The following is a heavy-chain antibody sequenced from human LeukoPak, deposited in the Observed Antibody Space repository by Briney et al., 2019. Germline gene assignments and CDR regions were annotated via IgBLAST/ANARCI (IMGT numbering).Heavy chain of an antibody. CDR2: ISWDGGST. CDR3: AKDASYSSSWSSLFDY. Sequence: GGSLRLSCAASGFTFDDYTIHWVRQAPGKGLEWVSLISWDGGSTYYADSVKGRFTISRDNSKNSLYLQMNSLRTEDTALYYCAKDASYSSSWSSLFDYWGQGTLVTVSS. CDR1: GFTFDDYT. J-gene: IGHJ4*02. D-gene: IGHD6-13*01. V-gene: IGHV3-43*01.